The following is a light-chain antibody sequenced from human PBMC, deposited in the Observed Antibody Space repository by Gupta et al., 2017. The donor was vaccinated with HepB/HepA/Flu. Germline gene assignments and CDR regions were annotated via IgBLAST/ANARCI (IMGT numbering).Light chain of an antibody. V-gene: IGLV1-44*01. CDR2: YND. CDR3: AAWHDRVDAPV. Sequence: QAVLTQPPPASGAPGQRVTIPCSGSTSNIGVNTVNWYQHLPGSAPRLLIYYNDRRPSGVPDRFSASKSGTSASLAISGLQSGDEAVYYCAAWHDRVDAPVFGGGTKLTVL. CDR1: TSNIGVNT. J-gene: IGLJ3*02.